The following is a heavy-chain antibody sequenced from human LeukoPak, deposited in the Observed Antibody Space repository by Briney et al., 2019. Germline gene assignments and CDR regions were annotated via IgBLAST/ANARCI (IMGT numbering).Heavy chain of an antibody. CDR2: INHSGST. J-gene: IGHJ4*02. V-gene: IGHV4-34*01. CDR3: ARRVAARPVGRVFDY. CDR1: GGSFSGYY. D-gene: IGHD6-6*01. Sequence: SETLSLTCAVYGGSFSGYYWSWIRQPPGKGLEWIGEINHSGSTNYNPSLKSRVTISVDTSKNQFSLKLSSVTAADTAVYYCARRVAARPVGRVFDYWGQGTLVTVSS.